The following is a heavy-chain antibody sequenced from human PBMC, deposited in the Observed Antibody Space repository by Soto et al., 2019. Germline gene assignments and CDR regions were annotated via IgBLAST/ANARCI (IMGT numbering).Heavy chain of an antibody. Sequence: SVKVSCKASGYTFTSYGISWVRQAPGQGLEWMGGIIPIFGTANYAQKFQGRVTITADESTSTAHMELSSLRSEDTAVYYCARLTGYNWNSTPRYYYGMDVWGQGTTVTVSS. CDR3: ARLTGYNWNSTPRYYYGMDV. CDR2: IIPIFGTA. J-gene: IGHJ6*02. D-gene: IGHD1-7*01. V-gene: IGHV1-69*13. CDR1: GYTFTSYG.